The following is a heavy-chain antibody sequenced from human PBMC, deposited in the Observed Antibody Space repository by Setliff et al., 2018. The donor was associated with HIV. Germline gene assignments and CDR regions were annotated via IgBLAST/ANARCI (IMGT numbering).Heavy chain of an antibody. D-gene: IGHD6-13*01. V-gene: IGHV4-39*01. J-gene: IGHJ5*02. CDR2: IYHTGKT. CDR3: GRHRYSSSINWFDP. Sequence: SETLSLTCTVSGGSITRTPYYWGWIRQPPGKGLEWIGTIYHTGKTYYNSSLNSRVTIAVDTSKDQFSLNLSTVTAADTAVYYCGRHRYSSSINWFDPWGQGTLVTVSS. CDR1: GGSITRTPYY.